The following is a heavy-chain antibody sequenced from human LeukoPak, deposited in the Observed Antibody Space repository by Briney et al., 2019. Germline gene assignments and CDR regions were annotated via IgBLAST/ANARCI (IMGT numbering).Heavy chain of an antibody. Sequence: GGSLRLSCAASGFTFSSYGMHWVRQAPGKGLEWVAFIRYDGSNKYYADSVKGRFTISRDNSKNTLYLQMNSLRAEDTAVYYRAKGGLRTIFGVVILFDYWGQGTLVTVSS. CDR3: AKGGLRTIFGVVILFDY. CDR1: GFTFSSYG. V-gene: IGHV3-30*02. CDR2: IRYDGSNK. D-gene: IGHD3-3*01. J-gene: IGHJ4*02.